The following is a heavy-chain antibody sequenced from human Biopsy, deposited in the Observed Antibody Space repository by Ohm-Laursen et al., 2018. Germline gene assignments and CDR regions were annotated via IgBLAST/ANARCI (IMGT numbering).Heavy chain of an antibody. D-gene: IGHD4-23*01. CDR3: ARGSNEYGGLYFPH. J-gene: IGHJ1*01. V-gene: IGHV4-59*11. CDR1: GGSFTGHY. Sequence: TLSLTCTVSGGSFTGHYWTWIRQPPGKGLEWIGHISHTGYTSYKSSLRSRVTISLDTSRKHFSLRLTSLAAADTAVYYCARGSNEYGGLYFPHWGQGTLVTVSS. CDR2: ISHTGYT.